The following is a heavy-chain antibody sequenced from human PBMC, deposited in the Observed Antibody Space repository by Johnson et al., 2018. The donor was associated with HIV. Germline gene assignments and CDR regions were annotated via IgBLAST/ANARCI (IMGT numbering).Heavy chain of an antibody. CDR1: GFTFSSYA. J-gene: IGHJ3*02. CDR2: IKQDGSEK. V-gene: IGHV3-7*01. D-gene: IGHD6-6*01. CDR3: ARRGTSSSSGLHAFDI. Sequence: LRLSCAASGFTFSSYAMHWVRQAPGKGLEWVANIKQDGSEKYYVDSVKGRFTISRDNAKNSLYLQMNSLRAEDTAVYYCARRGTSSSSGLHAFDIWGQGTMVTVSS.